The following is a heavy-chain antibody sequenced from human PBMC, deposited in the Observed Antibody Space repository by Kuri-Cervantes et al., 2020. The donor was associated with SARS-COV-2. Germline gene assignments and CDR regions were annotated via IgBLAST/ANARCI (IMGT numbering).Heavy chain of an antibody. CDR1: GFTFTDYW. CDR2: VRPDGNSK. Sequence: GESLKISCAASGFTFTDYWMSWVRQAPGKGLEWVGNVRPDGNSKGYVDAVKGRFTISRDNAKNSLYPQMDSLSAEDTAVYYCARDDRAGHFDVWGQGTMVTVSS. CDR3: ARDDRAGHFDV. J-gene: IGHJ3*01. D-gene: IGHD3-10*01. V-gene: IGHV3-7*03.